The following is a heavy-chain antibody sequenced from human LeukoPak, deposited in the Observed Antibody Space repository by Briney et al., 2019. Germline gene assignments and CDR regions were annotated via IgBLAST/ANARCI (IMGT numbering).Heavy chain of an antibody. V-gene: IGHV1-69*05. CDR2: IIPIFGTA. CDR1: GGTFISYA. CDR3: ARGVGSSLSLNPYYMDA. J-gene: IGHJ6*03. D-gene: IGHD1-14*01. Sequence: SVRVSCKDSGGTFISYAMSWVRQAPGQGGERMGGIIPIFGTANYAQKFQGRVTITTDESTSTAYMELSSLRSEDTAVYYCARGVGSSLSLNPYYMDAWGKGTTVTVSS.